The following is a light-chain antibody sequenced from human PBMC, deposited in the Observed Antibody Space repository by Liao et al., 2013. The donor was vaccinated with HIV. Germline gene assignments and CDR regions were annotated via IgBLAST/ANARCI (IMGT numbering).Light chain of an antibody. V-gene: IGLV3-21*01. CDR1: NIGSKN. Sequence: SYELTQPPSVSVAPGKTARITCGGNNIGSKNVHWYQQKPGQAPVLVIHSDSDRPSGIPERFSGSNSGNTATLTISRVEAGDEADYYCQVWDSSSDHVLFGGVTKLTVL. CDR2: SDS. CDR3: QVWDSSSDHVL. J-gene: IGLJ2*01.